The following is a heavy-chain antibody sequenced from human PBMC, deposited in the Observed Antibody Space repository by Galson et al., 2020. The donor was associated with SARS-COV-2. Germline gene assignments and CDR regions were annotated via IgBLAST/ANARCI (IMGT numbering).Heavy chain of an antibody. Sequence: SETLSLTCTVSGGSISSGSYYWSWIRQPAGKGLEWIGRIYTSGSTNYNPSLKSRVTISVDTSKNQFSLKLSSVTAADTAVYYCARVTNGPTDLGYCSGGSCYWWFDPWGQGTLVTVSS. CDR2: IYTSGST. CDR3: ARVTNGPTDLGYCSGGSCYWWFDP. J-gene: IGHJ5*01. CDR1: GGSISSGSYY. D-gene: IGHD2-15*01. V-gene: IGHV4-61*02.